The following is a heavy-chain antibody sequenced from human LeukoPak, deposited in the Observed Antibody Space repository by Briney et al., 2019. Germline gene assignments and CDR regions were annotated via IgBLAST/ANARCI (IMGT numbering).Heavy chain of an antibody. CDR3: ATDHYGDYEGVVY. D-gene: IGHD4-17*01. J-gene: IGHJ4*02. CDR1: GFTVSGNY. V-gene: IGHV3-53*01. Sequence: GGSLRLSSSACGFTVSGNYMSWGLQAPGKWLEGVSVIYSGGSRYYADSVNVRFTISRDNSKNTLYLQMNNLRAEDTTAYYCATDHYGDYEGVVYWGQRPLLTVSS. CDR2: IYSGGSR.